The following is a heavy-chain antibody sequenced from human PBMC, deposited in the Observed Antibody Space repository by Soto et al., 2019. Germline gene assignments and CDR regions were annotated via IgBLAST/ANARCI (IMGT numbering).Heavy chain of an antibody. D-gene: IGHD6-19*01. V-gene: IGHV3-49*04. J-gene: IGHJ4*02. Sequence: GGSLRLSCTASGFTCNDYVLPWVRQAPGEGLEFVGAVRSGGTSEYAASVKDRFSVSRDDSKRIAYVKMNSLKTEDTAMYYCTMWPVGGQSKFEYWGQGAMVTVSS. CDR1: GFTCNDYV. CDR2: VRSGGTS. CDR3: TMWPVGGQSKFEY.